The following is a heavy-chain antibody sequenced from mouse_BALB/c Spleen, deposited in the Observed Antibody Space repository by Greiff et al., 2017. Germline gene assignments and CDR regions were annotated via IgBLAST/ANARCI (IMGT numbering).Heavy chain of an antibody. CDR1: GFTFTDYY. CDR2: IRNKANGYTT. D-gene: IGHD1-1*01. J-gene: IGHJ1*01. V-gene: IGHV7-3*02. CDR3: ARNYYGSRNWYFDV. Sequence: EVMLVESGGGLVQPGGSLRLSCATSGFTFTDYYMSWVRQPPGKALEWLGFIRNKANGYTTEYSASVKGRFTISRDNSQSILYLQMNTLRAEDSATYYCARNYYGSRNWYFDVWGAGTTVTVSS.